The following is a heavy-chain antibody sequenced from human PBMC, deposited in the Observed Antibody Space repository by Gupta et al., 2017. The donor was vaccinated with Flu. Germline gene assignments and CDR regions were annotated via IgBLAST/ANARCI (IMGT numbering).Heavy chain of an antibody. CDR1: GGSISPVGYY. CDR2: INYNDNT. Sequence: QLQLQESGPGLVKPSETLSLTCRVSGGSISPVGYYWSWIRQVPGKELEWIGTINYNDNTNYNPSLKSRVTVSGDTSKNQFARNMNAVTAADTAGYFCARGGGIAVAGDWGQGTLVTVSS. CDR3: ARGGGIAVAGD. J-gene: IGHJ4*02. D-gene: IGHD6-19*01. V-gene: IGHV4-39*01.